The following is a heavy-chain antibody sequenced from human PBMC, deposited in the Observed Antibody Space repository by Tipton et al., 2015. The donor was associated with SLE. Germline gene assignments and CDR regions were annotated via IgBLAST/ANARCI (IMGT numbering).Heavy chain of an antibody. V-gene: IGHV3-13*04. Sequence: GSLRLSCSASGFTFSSYDMHWVRQATGKGLEWVSAIGTAGDTYYADSVKGRFTISRDNAKNSLYLQMNSLRAEDTAVYYCARGRGWNYVDYWGQGTLVTVSS. D-gene: IGHD3-10*01. CDR2: IGTAGDT. CDR1: GFTFSSYD. J-gene: IGHJ4*02. CDR3: ARGRGWNYVDY.